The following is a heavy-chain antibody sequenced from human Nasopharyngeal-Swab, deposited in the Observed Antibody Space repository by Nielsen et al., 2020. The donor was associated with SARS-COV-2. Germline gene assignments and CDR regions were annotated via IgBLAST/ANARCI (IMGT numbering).Heavy chain of an antibody. Sequence: VLERVAVTSYNGSNNYYAYPVKGRFTISRYNSKNALYLQMTSLRAEDTAVYYCAKTALMGNYLYYYYDMDVWGKGTTVTVSS. CDR2: TSYNGSNN. J-gene: IGHJ6*03. V-gene: IGHV3-30*18. D-gene: IGHD1-7*01. CDR3: AKTALMGNYLYYYYDMDV.